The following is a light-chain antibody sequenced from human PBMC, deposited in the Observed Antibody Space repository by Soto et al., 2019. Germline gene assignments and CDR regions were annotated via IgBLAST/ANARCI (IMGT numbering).Light chain of an antibody. V-gene: IGLV1-44*01. Sequence: SSSNIGSNTVSWYQQVPGTAPKLLIYDNDERPSGVPGRFSGSKSGTSASLAISGLQSEDEADYYCATWDDSRNGYVFGPGTKVTVL. CDR3: ATWDDSRNGYV. CDR2: DND. CDR1: SSNIGSNT. J-gene: IGLJ1*01.